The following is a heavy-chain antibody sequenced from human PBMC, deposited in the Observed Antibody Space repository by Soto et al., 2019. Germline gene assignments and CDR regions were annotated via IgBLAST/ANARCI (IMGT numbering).Heavy chain of an antibody. D-gene: IGHD3-10*01. J-gene: IGHJ4*02. V-gene: IGHV3-74*01. Sequence: ELQLVESGGGLVQPGGSLRLSCAASGFTISSNWMHWVRQAPGKGLVWVSRINNDGSSTSYADSVKGRLTISRDNAKNTLYLQVNSLRDEDTAVYYCASGGVAGSGTYYNDYWGRGTLVTVSS. CDR2: INNDGSST. CDR1: GFTISSNW. CDR3: ASGGVAGSGTYYNDY.